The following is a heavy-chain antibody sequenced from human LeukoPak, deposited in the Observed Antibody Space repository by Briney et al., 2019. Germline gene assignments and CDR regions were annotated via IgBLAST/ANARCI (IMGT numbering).Heavy chain of an antibody. CDR1: GGSFSGYY. Sequence: SETLSLTCAVYGGSFSGYYWSWIRQPPGKGLEWIGEINHSGSTNYIPSLKSRVTISVDTSKNQFSLKLSSVTAADTAVYYCARLIGYCSSTSCYYYYYGMDVWGQGTTVTVSS. D-gene: IGHD2-2*01. V-gene: IGHV4-34*01. CDR2: INHSGST. CDR3: ARLIGYCSSTSCYYYYYGMDV. J-gene: IGHJ6*02.